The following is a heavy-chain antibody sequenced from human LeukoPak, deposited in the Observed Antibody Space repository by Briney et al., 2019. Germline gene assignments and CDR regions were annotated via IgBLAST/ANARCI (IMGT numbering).Heavy chain of an antibody. Sequence: PGGSLRLSCAASGFSFTNGWMSWVRNAQPQGLELVARIRSKTVGGTTDYAAPVKGRFTISRDDSKNKVYLRMNSLKTEDTAVYYCTTDRGTTGTTDLDYWGQGTLVTVSS. V-gene: IGHV3-15*01. J-gene: IGHJ4*02. CDR1: GFSFTNGW. CDR3: TTDRGTTGTTDLDY. CDR2: IRSKTVGGTT. D-gene: IGHD1-1*01.